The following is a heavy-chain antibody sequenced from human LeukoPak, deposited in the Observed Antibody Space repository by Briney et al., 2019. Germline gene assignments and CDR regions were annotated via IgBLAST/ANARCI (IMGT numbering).Heavy chain of an antibody. CDR3: ARGGDWFPYDY. CDR1: GFTFSSYS. V-gene: IGHV3-48*01. J-gene: IGHJ4*02. CDR2: ISSSSSTI. Sequence: GGSLRLSCAASGFTFSSYSMNWVRQAPGKGLEWVSYISSSSSTIYYADSVKGRFTISRDNAKNSLYLQMNSLRAEDTAVYYCARGGDWFPYDYWGQGTLVTVSS. D-gene: IGHD3-9*01.